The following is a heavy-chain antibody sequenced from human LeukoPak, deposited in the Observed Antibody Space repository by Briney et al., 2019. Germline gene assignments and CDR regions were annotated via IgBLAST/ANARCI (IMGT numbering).Heavy chain of an antibody. CDR1: GGTFISYA. D-gene: IGHD6-6*01. J-gene: IGHJ6*03. CDR2: IIPIFGTA. CDR3: ARGEYSSSAYYYYYYMDV. Sequence: ASVKVSCKASGGTFISYAISWVRQAPGQGLEWMGGIIPIFGTANYAQKFQGRVTITTDESTSTAYMELSSLRSEDTAVYYCARGEYSSSAYYYYYYMDVWGKGTTVTVSS. V-gene: IGHV1-69*05.